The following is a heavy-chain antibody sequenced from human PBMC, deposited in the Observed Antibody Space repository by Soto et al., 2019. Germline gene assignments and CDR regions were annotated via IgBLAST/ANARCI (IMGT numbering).Heavy chain of an antibody. V-gene: IGHV4-31*03. Sequence: SETLSLTCSVSVYSISNSGLYWSWIRQHPGKGLEWIAFIHNSGSTYYNPSLRSRVTISVDISKNQFSLKLTSVTAADTGVYYCARAPQDWNYVGGLDVWGQGTTVTVS. CDR2: IHNSGST. J-gene: IGHJ6*02. CDR1: VYSISNSGLY. D-gene: IGHD1-7*01. CDR3: ARAPQDWNYVGGLDV.